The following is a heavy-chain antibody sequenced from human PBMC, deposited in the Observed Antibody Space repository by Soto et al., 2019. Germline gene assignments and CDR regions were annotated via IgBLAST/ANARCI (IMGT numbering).Heavy chain of an antibody. V-gene: IGHV4-39*01. Sequence: QLQLQESGPGLVKPSETLSLTCSVSGVSISNTSYYWGWIRQPPGKGLEWVGTIYFSGSTFYNPSLKSRVTISIVTSTNQFSLRLSSVTAADTAVYYCARHGSYWGQGTLVTVSS. CDR1: GVSISNTSYY. J-gene: IGHJ4*02. CDR2: IYFSGST. CDR3: ARHGSY.